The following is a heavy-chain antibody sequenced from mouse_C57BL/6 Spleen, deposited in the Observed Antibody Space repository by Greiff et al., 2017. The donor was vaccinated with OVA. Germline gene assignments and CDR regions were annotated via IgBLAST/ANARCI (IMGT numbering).Heavy chain of an antibody. CDR2: IYPGDGDT. CDR1: GYAFSSSW. Sequence: QVQLQQSGPELVKPGASVKISCKASGYAFSSSWMNWVKQRPGKGLEWIGRIYPGDGDTNYNGKFKGKATLTADKSSSTAYMQLSSLTSEDSAVYFCAREGVGAMDYWGQGTSVTVSS. D-gene: IGHD1-3*01. CDR3: AREGVGAMDY. J-gene: IGHJ4*01. V-gene: IGHV1-82*01.